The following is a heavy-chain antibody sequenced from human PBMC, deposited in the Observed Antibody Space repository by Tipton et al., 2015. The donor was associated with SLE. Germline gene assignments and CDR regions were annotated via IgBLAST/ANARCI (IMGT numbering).Heavy chain of an antibody. J-gene: IGHJ6*02. CDR3: ARDGTVTGDGMDV. D-gene: IGHD4-17*01. CDR2: IYYSGST. V-gene: IGHV4-59*11. Sequence: TLSLTCTVSGGSISSHYWSWIRQPPGKGLEWIGYIYYSGSTNYNPSLKSRGTISVDTSKNQFPLKLSSVTAADTAVYYCARDGTVTGDGMDVWGQGTTVTVSS. CDR1: GGSISSHY.